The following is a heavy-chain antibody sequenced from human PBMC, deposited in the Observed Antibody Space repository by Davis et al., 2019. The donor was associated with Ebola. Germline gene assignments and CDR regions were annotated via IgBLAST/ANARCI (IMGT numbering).Heavy chain of an antibody. Sequence: GESLKISCAASGFTFSNYAMSWVRQAPGKGLEWLSYIDGTGNTIYYAESVRGRFTISRDNAKNSLYMQINSLRVEDTAVYYCARETAHCGGDCYDSWGQGTLVTVSS. J-gene: IGHJ5*01. V-gene: IGHV3-48*03. D-gene: IGHD2-21*01. CDR3: ARETAHCGGDCYDS. CDR2: IDGTGNTI. CDR1: GFTFSNYA.